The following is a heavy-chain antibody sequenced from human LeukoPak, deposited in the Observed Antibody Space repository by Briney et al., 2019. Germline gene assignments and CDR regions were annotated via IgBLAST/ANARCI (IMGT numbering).Heavy chain of an antibody. CDR1: GGSFSSGSYY. CDR2: IYYSGST. V-gene: IGHV4-61*01. CDR3: AREPNSVYGSGGAYYYYGMDV. D-gene: IGHD3-10*01. J-gene: IGHJ6*04. Sequence: SETLSLTCTVSGGSFSSGSYYWSWHRQPPGTGLEWIGYIYYSGSTNYNPSLKSRVTISVATSKNQFSLKLSSVTAADTAVYYCAREPNSVYGSGGAYYYYGMDVWGKGTTVTVSS.